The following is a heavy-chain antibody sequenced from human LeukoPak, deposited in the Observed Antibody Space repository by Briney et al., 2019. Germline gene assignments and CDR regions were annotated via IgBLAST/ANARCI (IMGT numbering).Heavy chain of an antibody. V-gene: IGHV3-30*18. D-gene: IGHD3-10*01. CDR1: GFTFNSYG. CDR2: ISYDGSNK. Sequence: PGRSLRLSCAASGFTFNSYGMHWVRQAPGKGLEWVAVISYDGSNKYYADSVKGRFTISRDNSKNTLYLQMNSLRAEDTAVYYCAKDASGGFDYWGQGTLVTVSS. J-gene: IGHJ4*02. CDR3: AKDASGGFDY.